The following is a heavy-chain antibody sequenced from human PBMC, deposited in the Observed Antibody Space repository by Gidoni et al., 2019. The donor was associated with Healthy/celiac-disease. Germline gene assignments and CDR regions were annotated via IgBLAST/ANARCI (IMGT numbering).Heavy chain of an antibody. J-gene: IGHJ6*02. CDR1: GFTFGSPA. CDR2: ISGSGGST. V-gene: IGHV3-23*01. D-gene: IGHD2-2*03. CDR3: AKDMLDIVVVPAAMDGMDV. Sequence: EVQLLESGGGLVQPGGSLRLPCPAPGFTFGSPAFSWVRQAPGKGLEWVSAISGSGGSTYYADSVKGRFTISRDNSKNTLYLQMNSLRAEDTAVYYCAKDMLDIVVVPAAMDGMDVWGQGTTVTVSS.